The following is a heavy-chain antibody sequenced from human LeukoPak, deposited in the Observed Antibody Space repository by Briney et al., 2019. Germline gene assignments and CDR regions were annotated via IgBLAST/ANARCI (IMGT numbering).Heavy chain of an antibody. CDR1: GFTFSSYA. Sequence: GESLKISCAASGFTFSSYAMHWVRQAPGKGLEWVAVISYDGSNKYYADSVKGRFTISRDNSKNTLYLQMNSLRAEDTAVYYCASPTYYYDSSGYYYWGQGSLVTVSS. V-gene: IGHV3-30-3*01. CDR2: ISYDGSNK. CDR3: ASPTYYYDSSGYYY. D-gene: IGHD3-22*01. J-gene: IGHJ4*02.